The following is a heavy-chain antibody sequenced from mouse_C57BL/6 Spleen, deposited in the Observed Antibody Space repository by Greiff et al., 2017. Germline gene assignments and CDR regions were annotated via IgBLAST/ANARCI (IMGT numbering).Heavy chain of an antibody. V-gene: IGHV14-3*01. CDR2: IDPANGNT. CDR1: GFNIKNTY. D-gene: IGHD1-1*01. J-gene: IGHJ2*01. CDR3: ASDYYYGSSFFDY. Sequence: VQLKQSVAELVRPGASVKLSCTASGFNIKNTYMHWVKQRPEQGLEWIGRIDPANGNTKYAPKFQGKATITADTSSNTAYLQLSSLTSEDTAIYYCASDYYYGSSFFDYWGQGTTLTVSS.